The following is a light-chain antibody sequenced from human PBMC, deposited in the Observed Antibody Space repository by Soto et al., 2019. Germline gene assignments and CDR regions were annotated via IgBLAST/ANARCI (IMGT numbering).Light chain of an antibody. CDR1: SSDIGRYNY. CDR2: EVT. J-gene: IGLJ2*01. CDR3: SLYAGNNIEV. V-gene: IGLV2-8*01. Sequence: QSALTQPPSASGSPGQSVTISCTGTSSDIGRYNYVSWYQQYPGRAPKLMIYEVTKRPSGVPDRFSGSKSGNTASLTVSGLQAEDEADYHCSLYAGNNIEVFGGGTKLTVL.